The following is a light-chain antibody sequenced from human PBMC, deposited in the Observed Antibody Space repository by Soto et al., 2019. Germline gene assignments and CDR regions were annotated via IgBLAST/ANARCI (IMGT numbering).Light chain of an antibody. CDR2: DAS. J-gene: IGKJ2*01. Sequence: DVQMTQSPSSLSASVGDSLTLTCRASQTVTSYLNWYQQKPGKAPKLLIYDASSLQSRVPSTFSGSGSGTEFTLTISSLQPDDFATYYCQQYNSYPYTFGQGTKVDIK. V-gene: IGKV1-5*01. CDR3: QQYNSYPYT. CDR1: QTVTSY.